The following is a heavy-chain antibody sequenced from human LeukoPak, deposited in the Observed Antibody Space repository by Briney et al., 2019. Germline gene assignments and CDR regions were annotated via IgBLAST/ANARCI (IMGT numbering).Heavy chain of an antibody. J-gene: IGHJ4*02. CDR2: ISASGNT. D-gene: IGHD2-21*02. V-gene: IGHV4-4*07. Sequence: SETLSLTCTVSGGSISNYYWSWIRQPAGKGLEGIGRISASGNTNYNPSLKSRVTMSVDTSMNLFALKLSSVTAADTAVYYCARQGVATAIDYWSQGTLVTVSS. CDR1: GGSISNYY. CDR3: ARQGVATAIDY.